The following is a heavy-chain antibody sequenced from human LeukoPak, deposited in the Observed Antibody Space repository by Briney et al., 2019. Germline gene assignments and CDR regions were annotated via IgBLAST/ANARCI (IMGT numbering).Heavy chain of an antibody. CDR2: INHSGST. D-gene: IGHD6-13*01. Sequence: SETLSLTCAVYDGSFSGYYWSWIRQPPGKGLEWIGEINHSGSTNYNPSLKSRVTVSVDTFKNQFSLKLSSVTAADTAVYYCARGPGITAAGNFDYWGQGTLVTVSS. V-gene: IGHV4-34*01. CDR3: ARGPGITAAGNFDY. J-gene: IGHJ4*02. CDR1: DGSFSGYY.